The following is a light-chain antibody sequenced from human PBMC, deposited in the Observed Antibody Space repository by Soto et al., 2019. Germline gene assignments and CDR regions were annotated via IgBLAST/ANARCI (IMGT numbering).Light chain of an antibody. CDR1: SGSIASNY. Sequence: NFMLTHPHSVSESPGKTVIISCTRSSGSIASNYVQWYQQRPGSSPTTVIYEDNQRPSGVPDRFSGSIDSSSNSASLTISGLETEYEADYYCQSYDATNQVFGGGTKLTVL. CDR3: QSYDATNQV. J-gene: IGLJ3*02. V-gene: IGLV6-57*01. CDR2: EDN.